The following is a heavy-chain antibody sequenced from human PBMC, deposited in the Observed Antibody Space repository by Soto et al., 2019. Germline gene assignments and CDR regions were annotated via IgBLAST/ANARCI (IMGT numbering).Heavy chain of an antibody. J-gene: IGHJ4*02. Sequence: PGGSLRLSCAASGFIFSSYGMHWVRQAPGKGLEWVSHISSSGSTIYYADSVKGRFTISRDNAKNSLYMQMNSLRAEDTAVYYCARVGPPSDYWGQGTLVTVSS. CDR1: GFIFSSYG. CDR2: ISSSGSTI. V-gene: IGHV3-48*04. CDR3: ARVGPPSDY.